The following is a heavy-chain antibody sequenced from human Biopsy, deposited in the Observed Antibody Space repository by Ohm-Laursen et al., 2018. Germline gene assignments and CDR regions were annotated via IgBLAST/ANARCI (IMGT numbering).Heavy chain of an antibody. D-gene: IGHD2/OR15-2a*01. Sequence: TPSLTCAVSGVSINGGRYYWNWIRHHPGKGLEWIGNIFYSANTYYNPSLKSRVTISVDTSKNQFSLRLNSVTAADTAVYYCARATNSTGWPYYYFYGMDVWGQGTTVTVSS. CDR3: ARATNSTGWPYYYFYGMDV. V-gene: IGHV4-31*02. CDR2: IFYSANT. CDR1: GVSINGGRYY. J-gene: IGHJ6*02.